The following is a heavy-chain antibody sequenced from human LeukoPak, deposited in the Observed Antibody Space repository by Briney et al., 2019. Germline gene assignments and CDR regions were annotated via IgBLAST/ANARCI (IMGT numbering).Heavy chain of an antibody. CDR1: GFTFSDYF. CDR3: ARDIAAARYGMDV. CDR2: ISSSGRTI. V-gene: IGHV3-11*01. Sequence: PGGSLRLSCAASGFTFSDYFMSWIRQAPGKGLEWLSYISSSGRTIYYADSVKGRFTISRDNTKNSLYLQMNSLRAEDTAVYYCARDIAAARYGMDVWGQGTTVTVSS. J-gene: IGHJ6*02. D-gene: IGHD6-13*01.